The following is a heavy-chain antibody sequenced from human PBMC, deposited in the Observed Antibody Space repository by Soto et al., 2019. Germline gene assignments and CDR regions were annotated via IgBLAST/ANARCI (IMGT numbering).Heavy chain of an antibody. J-gene: IGHJ4*02. CDR1: GFTFSDYY. CDR2: ISSSGSTI. CDR3: ARASPIAVADHFDY. D-gene: IGHD6-19*01. Sequence: GGSLRLSCAASGFTFSDYYMSWIRQAPGRGLEWVSYISSSGSTIYYADSVKGRFTISRDNAKNSLYLQMNSLRADDTAVYYCARASPIAVADHFDYWGPGTLVTVSS. V-gene: IGHV3-11*01.